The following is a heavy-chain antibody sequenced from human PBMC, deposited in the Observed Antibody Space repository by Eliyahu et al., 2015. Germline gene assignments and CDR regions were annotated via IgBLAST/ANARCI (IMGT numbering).Heavy chain of an antibody. Sequence: QVQLQESGPGLVKPSXTLSLTCSVSXGSISSGNYYWSWIRQHPRKGLEWIGYISYSGGTYYNPSLKSRVTISVDTSXNQFSLKLSSVTAADTAVYYCAREGLLGKHFDYWGQGTLVTVSS. CDR3: AREGLLGKHFDY. D-gene: IGHD7-27*01. CDR2: ISYSGGT. V-gene: IGHV4-31*03. J-gene: IGHJ4*02. CDR1: XGSISSGNYY.